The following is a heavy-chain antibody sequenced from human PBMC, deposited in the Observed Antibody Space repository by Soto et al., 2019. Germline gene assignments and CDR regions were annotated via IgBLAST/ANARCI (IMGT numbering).Heavy chain of an antibody. CDR2: IYYSGST. CDR3: ARVRSAGHYYGSGSYYIDY. Sequence: PSETLSLTCTVSGGSISSGGYYWSWIRQHPGKGLEWIGYIYYSGSTYYNPSLKSRVTISVDTSKNQFSLKLSSVTAADTAVYYCARVRSAGHYYGSGSYYIDYWGQGTLVTVSS. D-gene: IGHD3-10*01. V-gene: IGHV4-31*03. CDR1: GGSISSGGYY. J-gene: IGHJ4*02.